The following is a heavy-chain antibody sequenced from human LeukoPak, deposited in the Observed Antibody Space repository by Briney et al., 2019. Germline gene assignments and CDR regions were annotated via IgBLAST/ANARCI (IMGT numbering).Heavy chain of an antibody. D-gene: IGHD3-22*01. CDR3: ARHSDSSGYYDY. V-gene: IGHV4-59*08. J-gene: IGHJ4*02. Sequence: SETLSLTCTVSGDSISSYYWSWIRQPPGKGLEWIGYIYYSGSTNYNPSLKSRVTISVDTSKNQFSLKLSSVTAADTAVYYCARHSDSSGYYDYWGQGTLVTVSS. CDR1: GDSISSYY. CDR2: IYYSGST.